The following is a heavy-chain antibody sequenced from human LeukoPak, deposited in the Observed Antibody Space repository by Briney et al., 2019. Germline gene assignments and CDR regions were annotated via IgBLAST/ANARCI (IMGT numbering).Heavy chain of an antibody. Sequence: GASVKVSCKASGYTFTSYDFNWVRQATGQGLEWMGWMNPNSGNTGYAQKFQGRVTMTRNTSISTAYMELRSLTSEDTAVYYCARWFGNRAFRRNYYYYMDVWGKGTTVTISS. CDR2: MNPNSGNT. J-gene: IGHJ6*03. CDR1: GYTFTSYD. D-gene: IGHD3-10*01. CDR3: ARWFGNRAFRRNYYYYMDV. V-gene: IGHV1-8*01.